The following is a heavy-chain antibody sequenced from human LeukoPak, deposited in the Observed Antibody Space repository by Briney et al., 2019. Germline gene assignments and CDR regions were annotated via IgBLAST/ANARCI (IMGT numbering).Heavy chain of an antibody. D-gene: IGHD4-17*01. Sequence: GGSLRLSCAVSGFTFSSYGMHWVRQAPGKGLEWVAFIRYDGSNKYYADSVKGRFTISRDNSKNTLYLQMNSLRAEDTAVYYCAKVRAMDYGYDYWGQGTLVTVSS. J-gene: IGHJ4*02. CDR1: GFTFSSYG. CDR2: IRYDGSNK. CDR3: AKVRAMDYGYDY. V-gene: IGHV3-30*02.